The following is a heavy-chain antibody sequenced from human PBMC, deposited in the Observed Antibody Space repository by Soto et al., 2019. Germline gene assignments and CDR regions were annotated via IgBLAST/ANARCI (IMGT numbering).Heavy chain of an antibody. CDR3: VMVDNYVTPTPQDV. D-gene: IGHD3-16*01. CDR2: ISPYTGNT. J-gene: IGHJ6*02. Sequence: QVPLVQSGDEVKKPGASVKVSCKASGYIFVNYGIAWARQAPGQGLEWMGWISPYTGNTHSATQVQGRLTMTTDTSTSTAYMDLGSLTSDDTAVYYCVMVDNYVTPTPQDVWGQGTTVTVSS. V-gene: IGHV1-18*01. CDR1: GYIFVNYG.